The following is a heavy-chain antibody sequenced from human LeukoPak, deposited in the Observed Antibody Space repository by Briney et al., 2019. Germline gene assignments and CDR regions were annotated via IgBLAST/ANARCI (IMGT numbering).Heavy chain of an antibody. J-gene: IGHJ4*02. CDR1: GFTFSSYW. V-gene: IGHV3-74*01. CDR3: ARDTGYSGYDLQFDY. Sequence: PGGSLRLSCSASGFTFSSYWMHWVRQAAGKGLVWVSRINSDGSSTSYADSVKGRFTISRDNAKNTLYLQMNSLRAEDTAVYYCARDTGYSGYDLQFDYWGQGTLVTVSS. D-gene: IGHD5-12*01. CDR2: INSDGSST.